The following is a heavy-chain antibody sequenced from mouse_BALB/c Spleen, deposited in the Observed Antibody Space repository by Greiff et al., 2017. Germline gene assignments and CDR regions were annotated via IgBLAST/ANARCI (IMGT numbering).Heavy chain of an antibody. D-gene: IGHD1-1*01. Sequence: EVQLQESGPELVKPGASVKMSCKASGYTFTSYVMHWVKQKPGQGLEWIGYINPYNDGTKYNEKFKGKATLTSDKSSSTAYMELSSLTSEDSAVYYCARLLREWYFDVWGAGTTVTVSA. V-gene: IGHV1-14*01. CDR1: GYTFTSYV. CDR3: ARLLREWYFDV. CDR2: INPYNDGT. J-gene: IGHJ1*01.